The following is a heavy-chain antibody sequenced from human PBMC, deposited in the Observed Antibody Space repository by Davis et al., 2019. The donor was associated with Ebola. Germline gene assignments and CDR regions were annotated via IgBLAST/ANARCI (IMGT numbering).Heavy chain of an antibody. CDR2: MYYSGRT. Sequence: SETLSLTCTVSGGSISSSSYYWGWIRQPPGKGLEWIGSMYYSGRTYYNPSLKSRVTISVDTSKNQFSLKLSSVTAADTAVYYCERDRSPPSGPFDFWGQGTLVTVSS. J-gene: IGHJ4*02. V-gene: IGHV4-39*07. D-gene: IGHD3-10*01. CDR1: GGSISSSSYY. CDR3: ERDRSPPSGPFDF.